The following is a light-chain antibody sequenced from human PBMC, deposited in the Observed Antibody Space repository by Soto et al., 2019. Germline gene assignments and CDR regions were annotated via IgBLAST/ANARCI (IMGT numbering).Light chain of an antibody. CDR3: QQYNNWPPFT. CDR1: QGVGSD. V-gene: IGKV3-15*01. J-gene: IGKJ3*01. Sequence: EIVMTQSPVTLSASPGERVTLSCRASQGVGSDVAWYQQKPGQAPGLLIHGASIREVGVPARFSGSGSGTEFTLTISSLQSEDFAVYYCQQYNNWPPFTYGPGTIVDIK. CDR2: GAS.